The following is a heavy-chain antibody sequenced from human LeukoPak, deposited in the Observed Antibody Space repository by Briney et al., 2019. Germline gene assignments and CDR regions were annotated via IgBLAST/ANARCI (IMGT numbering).Heavy chain of an antibody. CDR1: GYTFTGYH. D-gene: IGHD6-13*01. Sequence: ASVKVSCKASGYTFTGYHIHWVLQAPGQGLEWMGRINPYSGDTNFAQKFQGRVTMTRDTSITTAYMDLSSLTPDDTAVYFCAREQGSPTRSWYTGYWGQGTQVTVSS. V-gene: IGHV1-2*06. J-gene: IGHJ4*02. CDR3: AREQGSPTRSWYTGY. CDR2: INPYSGDT.